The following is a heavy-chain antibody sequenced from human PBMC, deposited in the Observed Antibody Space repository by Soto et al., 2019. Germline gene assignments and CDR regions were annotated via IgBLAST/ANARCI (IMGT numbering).Heavy chain of an antibody. CDR3: ARARKYFDWLHIWEFDY. Sequence: PGGSLRLSCAASGFTFSSYAMHWVRQAPGKGLEWVAVISYDGSNKYYADSVKGRFTISRDNSKNTLYLQMNSLRAEDTAVYYCARARKYFDWLHIWEFDYWGQGTLVTVSS. CDR2: ISYDGSNK. V-gene: IGHV3-30-3*01. CDR1: GFTFSSYA. J-gene: IGHJ4*02. D-gene: IGHD3-9*01.